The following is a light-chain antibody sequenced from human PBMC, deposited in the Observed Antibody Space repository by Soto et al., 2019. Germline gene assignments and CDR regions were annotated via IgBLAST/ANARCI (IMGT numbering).Light chain of an antibody. J-gene: IGLJ1*01. CDR1: SSDVGSYNL. Sequence: QSVLTQPGSVYRSPGQSITISCTGTSSDVGSYNLVSWYQQHPGKAPKLIIYEDSKRPSGVSNRFSGSKSGNTASLTISGLQTEDEADYYCCSYAGSSTYVFGPGTKVT. CDR3: CSYAGSSTYV. V-gene: IGLV2-23*01. CDR2: EDS.